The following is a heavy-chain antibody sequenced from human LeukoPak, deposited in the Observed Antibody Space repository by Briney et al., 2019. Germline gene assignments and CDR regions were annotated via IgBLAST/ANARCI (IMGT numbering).Heavy chain of an antibody. CDR2: IYHSEST. CDR1: GVSIRSGGYS. CDR3: ARLTGNKFDP. Sequence: SETLSLTCAVSGVSIRSGGYSWSWIRQPPGTGLEWIGYIYHSESTYYNPSLKSRVIISVDRSKNQFSLKLNSVTAADTAVYYCARLTGNKFDPWGQGTLVTVSS. J-gene: IGHJ5*02. V-gene: IGHV4-30-2*01. D-gene: IGHD3-9*01.